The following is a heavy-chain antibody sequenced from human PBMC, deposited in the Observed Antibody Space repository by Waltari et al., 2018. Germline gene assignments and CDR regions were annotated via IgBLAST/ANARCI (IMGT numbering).Heavy chain of an antibody. CDR3: VHRAYYDTSGNQNFDY. D-gene: IGHD3-22*01. CDR1: GFNSRNSW. CDR2: INGEGYNT. J-gene: IGHJ4*02. Sequence: EVQLIESGGGLVQHGEPLRLPGAAYGFNSRNSWMSWVRQLPGKGLVWVSSINGEGYNTNYAGSVKGRFIISRDNAKNTLYLQMNSLRAEDTTVYFCVHRAYYDTSGNQNFDYWGQGTLVTVSS. V-gene: IGHV3-74*01.